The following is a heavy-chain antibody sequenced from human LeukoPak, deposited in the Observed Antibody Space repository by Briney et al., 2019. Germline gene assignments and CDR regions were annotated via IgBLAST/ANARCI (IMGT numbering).Heavy chain of an antibody. D-gene: IGHD1-26*01. CDR2: IYTSGST. CDR1: GGSISSYY. J-gene: IGHJ4*02. V-gene: IGHV4-4*09. Sequence: SETLSLTCTVSGGSISSYYWSWIRQPPGKGLEWIGYIYTSGSTNYNPSLKSRVTISVDTSKNQFSLKLSSVTAADTAVYYCARRNGATRAYSDYWGQGTLVTVSS. CDR3: ARRNGATRAYSDY.